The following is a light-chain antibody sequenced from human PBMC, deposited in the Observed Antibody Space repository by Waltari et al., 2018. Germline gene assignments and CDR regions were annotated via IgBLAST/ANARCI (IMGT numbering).Light chain of an antibody. Sequence: QSVLTQPPSASGTPGQRVTISCSGSSSNIGSNTVNWYQQLPGTAPKLLIYSNNQRPAGVPARFSGSKPGTSASLAISGLQSEDEADYYCAAWDDSLNGWVFGGGTKLTVL. CDR1: SSNIGSNT. J-gene: IGLJ3*02. CDR3: AAWDDSLNGWV. CDR2: SNN. V-gene: IGLV1-44*01.